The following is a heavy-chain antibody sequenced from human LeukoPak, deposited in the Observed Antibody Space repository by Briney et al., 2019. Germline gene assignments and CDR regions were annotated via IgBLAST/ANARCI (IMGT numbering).Heavy chain of an antibody. CDR2: VNPTSGGT. J-gene: IGHJ4*02. V-gene: IGHV1-2*02. CDR3: ARVYYYYDSSGILTLYFDY. CDR1: GYTFTSYY. D-gene: IGHD3-22*01. Sequence: GASVKVSCKTSGYTFTSYYMHWVRQAPGQGLEWMGWVNPTSGGTNYAQKFQGKVTMTRDTSISTAYMELSRLRSDDTDVYYCARVYYYYDSSGILTLYFDYWGQGTLVTVSS.